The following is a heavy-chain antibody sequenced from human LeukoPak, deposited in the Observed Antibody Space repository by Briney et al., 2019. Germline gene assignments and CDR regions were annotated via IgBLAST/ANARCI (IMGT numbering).Heavy chain of an antibody. CDR2: ISYDGSNK. V-gene: IGHV3-30-3*01. J-gene: IGHJ6*03. CDR1: GFTFSSYA. D-gene: IGHD7-27*01. CDR3: ARDGLTGEIHYYYYYMDV. Sequence: GGSLRLSCAASGFTFSSYAMSWVRQAPGKGLEWVAVISYDGSNKYYADSVKGRFTISRDNSKNTLYLQMNSLRAEDTAVYYCARDGLTGEIHYYYYYMDVWGKGTTVTVSS.